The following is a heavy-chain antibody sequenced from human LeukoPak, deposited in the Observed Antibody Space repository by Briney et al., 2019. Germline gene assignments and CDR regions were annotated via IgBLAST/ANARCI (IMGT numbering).Heavy chain of an antibody. Sequence: GGSLRLSCAASGFTVSSNYMSWVRQAPGKGLEWVSVIYSGGSTYYADSVKGRFTISGDNSKNTLYLQMNSLRAEDTAVYYCASGVYCGGDCMGAFDIWGQGTMVTVSS. D-gene: IGHD2-21*02. V-gene: IGHV3-66*02. J-gene: IGHJ3*02. CDR1: GFTVSSNY. CDR3: ASGVYCGGDCMGAFDI. CDR2: IYSGGST.